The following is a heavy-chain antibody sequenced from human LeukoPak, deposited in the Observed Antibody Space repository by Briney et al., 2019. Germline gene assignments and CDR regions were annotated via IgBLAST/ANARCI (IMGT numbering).Heavy chain of an antibody. CDR2: IYYSGST. D-gene: IGHD1-26*01. V-gene: IGHV4-39*07. J-gene: IGHJ4*02. CDR3: AREGGSYYPHYYFDN. Sequence: SETLSLTCTVSGGSISSSSYYWGWIRQPPGKGLEWIGSIYYSGSTYYNPSLKSRVTISVDTSKNQFSLKLSSVTAADTAVYYCAREGGSYYPHYYFDNWGQGTLVTVSS. CDR1: GGSISSSSYY.